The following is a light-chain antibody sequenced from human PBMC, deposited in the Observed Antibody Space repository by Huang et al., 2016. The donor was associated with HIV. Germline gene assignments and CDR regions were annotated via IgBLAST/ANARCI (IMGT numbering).Light chain of an antibody. V-gene: IGKV1D-13*01. CDR3: QQFKNYPLT. CDR1: QDITDA. Sequence: AIQLTQSPSFLSASVGDRVTITCRASQDITDALAWYQQKPDKPPKVLIYDASSLESGVPSRFSGSGAGADFTLTISSLQPEDFATYYCQQFKNYPLTFGGGTKVEVK. CDR2: DAS. J-gene: IGKJ4*01.